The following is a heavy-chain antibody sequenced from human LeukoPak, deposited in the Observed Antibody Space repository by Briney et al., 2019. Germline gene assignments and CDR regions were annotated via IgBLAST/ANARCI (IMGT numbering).Heavy chain of an antibody. J-gene: IGHJ5*02. Sequence: ASVNISCKTSGYNFNGYYLHWVRQAPGQGLEWMGWIKPSSSFTDSAERFKDRVTMTSDTSITTAYMELNSLRSDDTAVYYCARGHKTNYYGNSFGPWGQGTLVTVSS. D-gene: IGHD3-10*01. CDR1: GYNFNGYY. V-gene: IGHV1-2*02. CDR2: IKPSSSFT. CDR3: ARGHKTNYYGNSFGP.